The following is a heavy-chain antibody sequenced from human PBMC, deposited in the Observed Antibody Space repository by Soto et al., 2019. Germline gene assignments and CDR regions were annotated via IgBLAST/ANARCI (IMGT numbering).Heavy chain of an antibody. J-gene: IGHJ6*02. Sequence: HPGGSLRLSCAASGFTFSSYGMHWVRQAPGKGLEWVAVISYDGSNKYYADSVKGRFTISRDNSKNTLYLQMNSLRAEDTAVYYCAKSLAGGDRYYYYGMDVWGQGTTVTVSS. D-gene: IGHD4-17*01. CDR3: AKSLAGGDRYYYYGMDV. CDR2: ISYDGSNK. V-gene: IGHV3-30*18. CDR1: GFTFSSYG.